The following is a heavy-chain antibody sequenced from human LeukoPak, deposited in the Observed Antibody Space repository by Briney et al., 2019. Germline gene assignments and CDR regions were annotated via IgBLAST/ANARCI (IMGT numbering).Heavy chain of an antibody. CDR3: ARGGAYGDYVGYFDY. D-gene: IGHD4-17*01. CDR1: GYTFTGYY. V-gene: IGHV1-69*04. J-gene: IGHJ4*02. Sequence: SVKVSCKASGYTFTGYYMHWVRQAPGQGLEWMGRIIPILGIANYAQKFQGRVTITADKSTSTAYMELSSLRSEDTAVYYCARGGAYGDYVGYFDYWGQGTLVTVSS. CDR2: IIPILGIA.